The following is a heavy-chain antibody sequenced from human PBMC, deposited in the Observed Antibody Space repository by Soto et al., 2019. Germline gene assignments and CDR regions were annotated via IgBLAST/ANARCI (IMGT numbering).Heavy chain of an antibody. J-gene: IGHJ5*02. D-gene: IGHD1-26*01. CDR3: ARDAVRRGVGASPLWFDP. CDR1: GFTFSSYA. Sequence: QVQLVESGGGVVQPGRSLRLSCAASGFTFSSYAMHWVRQAPGKGLEWVAVISYDGSNKYYADSVKGRFTISRDNSKNTLYLQMNSLRAEDTAVYYCARDAVRRGVGASPLWFDPWGQGTLVTVSS. CDR2: ISYDGSNK. V-gene: IGHV3-30-3*01.